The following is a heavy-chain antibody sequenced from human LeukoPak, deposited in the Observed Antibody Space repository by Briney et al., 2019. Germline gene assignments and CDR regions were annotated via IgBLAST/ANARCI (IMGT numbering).Heavy chain of an antibody. J-gene: IGHJ4*02. CDR3: ARARGYYGGLANY. CDR1: GGSFSGYY. V-gene: IGHV4-34*01. D-gene: IGHD4-23*01. CDR2: INHSGST. Sequence: PSETLSLTCAVYGGSFSGYYWSWIRKPPGKGLEWIGEINHSGSTNYNPSLKSRVTISVDTSKNQFSLKLSSVTAADTAVYYCARARGYYGGLANYWGQGTLVTVSS.